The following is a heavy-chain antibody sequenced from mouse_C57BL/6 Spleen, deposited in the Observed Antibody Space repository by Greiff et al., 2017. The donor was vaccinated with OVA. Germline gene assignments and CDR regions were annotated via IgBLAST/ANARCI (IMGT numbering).Heavy chain of an antibody. V-gene: IGHV5-4*01. Sequence: VQLKESGGGLVKPGGSLKLSCAASGFTFSSYAMSWVRQTPEKRLEWVATISDGGSYTYYPDNVKGRFTISRDNAKNNLYLQMSHLKSEDTAMYYCARDSYDYDDGFAYWGQGTLVTVSA. CDR3: ARDSYDYDDGFAY. CDR2: ISDGGSYT. J-gene: IGHJ3*01. CDR1: GFTFSSYA. D-gene: IGHD2-4*01.